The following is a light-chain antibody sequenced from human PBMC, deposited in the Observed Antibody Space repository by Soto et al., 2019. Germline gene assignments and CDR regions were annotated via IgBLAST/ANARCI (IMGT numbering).Light chain of an antibody. Sequence: QAVVTQPPSVSGAPGQRVIIPCTGTNSNIGAGYVVHWYQQLPGTAPKPLIYGNNNRPSGVPDRFSGSKSGSLASLAITGLQPEDEGDYYCQTHDRSLNGLIFGGGTQLTVL. CDR2: GNN. J-gene: IGLJ2*01. CDR1: NSNIGAGYV. V-gene: IGLV1-40*01. CDR3: QTHDRSLNGLI.